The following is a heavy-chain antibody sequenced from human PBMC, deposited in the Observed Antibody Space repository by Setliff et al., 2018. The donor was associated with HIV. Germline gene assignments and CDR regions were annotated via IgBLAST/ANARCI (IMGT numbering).Heavy chain of an antibody. J-gene: IGHJ5*02. CDR3: ARDRHSSGLGSYGP. Sequence: ASETLSLTCTISGGSFGVYRWSWIRQSAGRGLEWIGRIDSSGTTDYKPSLKGRVAISVDTSRNQFSPRVTSVTAADTAVYFCARDRHSSGLGSYGPWGPGILVTVSS. D-gene: IGHD3-10*01. CDR1: GGSFGVYR. CDR2: IDSSGTT. V-gene: IGHV4-4*07.